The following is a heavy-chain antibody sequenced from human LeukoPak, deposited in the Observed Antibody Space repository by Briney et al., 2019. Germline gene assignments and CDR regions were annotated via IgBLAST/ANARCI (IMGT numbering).Heavy chain of an antibody. Sequence: GASVKVSCKASGYTFTSYGISWVRQAPGQGLEWMGWISAYNGNTNYAQKLQGRVTMTTDTSTSTAYMELRSLRSDDTAVYYCARSTFIAVAGTLTQNDAFDIWGQGTMVTVSS. D-gene: IGHD6-19*01. J-gene: IGHJ3*02. CDR2: ISAYNGNT. CDR1: GYTFTSYG. CDR3: ARSTFIAVAGTLTQNDAFDI. V-gene: IGHV1-18*01.